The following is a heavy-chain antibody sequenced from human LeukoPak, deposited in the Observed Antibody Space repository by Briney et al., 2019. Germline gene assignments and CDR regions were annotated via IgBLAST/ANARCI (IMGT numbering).Heavy chain of an antibody. J-gene: IGHJ4*02. CDR1: GYTFTSYD. D-gene: IGHD3-22*01. CDR2: MNPNSGNT. V-gene: IGHV1-8*03. CDR3: ARDERYDSSGYPFDY. Sequence: EASVKVSCKASGYTFTSYDINWVRQATGQGLEWMGWMNPNSGNTGYAQKFQGRVTITRNTSISTAYMELSRLRSDDTAMYYCARDERYDSSGYPFDYWGQGTLVTVSS.